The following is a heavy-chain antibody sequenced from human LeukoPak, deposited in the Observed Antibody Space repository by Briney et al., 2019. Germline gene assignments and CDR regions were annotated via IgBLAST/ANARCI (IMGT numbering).Heavy chain of an antibody. Sequence: GGALRLCCAASGFTFRSYSMNWGRQAPGKGVERVSYISSSSSTIYYADSVKGRVNISRDNAKNSLYLQMNSLRAEDTAVYYCAAGGIEHNDSFDIWRQGTMVTVSS. V-gene: IGHV3-48*01. CDR2: ISSSSSTI. CDR1: GFTFRSYS. D-gene: IGHD4-23*01. J-gene: IGHJ3*02. CDR3: AAGGIEHNDSFDI.